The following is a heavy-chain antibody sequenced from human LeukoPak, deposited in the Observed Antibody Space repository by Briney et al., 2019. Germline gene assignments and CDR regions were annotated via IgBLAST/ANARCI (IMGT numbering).Heavy chain of an antibody. V-gene: IGHV1-2*02. Sequence: ASVKVSCKASGYTFTGYYMHWVRQAPGQGLEWMGWINPNSGGTNYAQKFQGRVTMTRDTSISTAYMELSRLRSDDTAVYYCARDRITMVRGVIITRFNWFDPWGQGTLVTVSS. D-gene: IGHD3-10*01. CDR1: GYTFTGYY. CDR3: ARDRITMVRGVIITRFNWFDP. J-gene: IGHJ5*02. CDR2: INPNSGGT.